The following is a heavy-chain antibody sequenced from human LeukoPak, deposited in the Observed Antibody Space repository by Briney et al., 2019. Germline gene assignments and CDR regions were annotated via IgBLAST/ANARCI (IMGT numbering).Heavy chain of an antibody. Sequence: PSETLSLTCTVSGGSISSYYWRWIRQPAGKGLEWIGRIYTSGSTNYNPSLKSRVTRSVDTSKNQFSLKLSSVTAADTAVYYCARETGYYGSGSGIDYWGQGTLVTVSS. J-gene: IGHJ4*02. CDR2: IYTSGST. V-gene: IGHV4-4*07. D-gene: IGHD3-10*01. CDR3: ARETGYYGSGSGIDY. CDR1: GGSISSYY.